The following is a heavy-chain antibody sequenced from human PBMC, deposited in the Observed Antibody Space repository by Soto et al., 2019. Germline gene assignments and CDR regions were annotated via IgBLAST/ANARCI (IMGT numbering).Heavy chain of an antibody. D-gene: IGHD5-12*01. CDR1: GGSISSYY. Sequence: SETLSLTCTVSGGSISSYYWSWIRQPPGKGLEWIGYIYYSGSTNYNPSLKSRVAISVDTSKNQFSLKLSSVTAADTAAYYCARSRGYDTATDYWGQGTLVTVSS. V-gene: IGHV4-59*01. CDR3: ARSRGYDTATDY. J-gene: IGHJ4*02. CDR2: IYYSGST.